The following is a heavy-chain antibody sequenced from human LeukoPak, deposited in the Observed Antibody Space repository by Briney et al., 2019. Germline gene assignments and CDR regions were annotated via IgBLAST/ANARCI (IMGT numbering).Heavy chain of an antibody. Sequence: GASVKVSCKASGYTFTSYYMHWVRQAPGQGLEWMGTINPSGGSTSYAQKFRGRVTMTRDTSTSTVYMELSSLRSEDTAVYYCARESGSSSSDYYYGMDVWGQGTTVTVSS. J-gene: IGHJ6*02. CDR2: INPSGGST. V-gene: IGHV1-46*01. CDR1: GYTFTSYY. CDR3: ARESGSSSSDYYYGMDV. D-gene: IGHD6-6*01.